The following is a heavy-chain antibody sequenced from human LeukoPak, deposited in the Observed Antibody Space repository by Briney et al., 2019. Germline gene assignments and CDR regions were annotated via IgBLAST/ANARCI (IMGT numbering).Heavy chain of an antibody. CDR1: GYSISSGYY. V-gene: IGHV4-38-2*02. D-gene: IGHD6-13*01. Sequence: SETLSLTCTVSGYSISSGYYWGWIRQPPGKGLEWIGSIYHSGSTYYNPSLKSRVTISVDTSKNQFSLKLSSVTAADTAVYYCARQLAAAGHFDYWGQGTLVTVSS. CDR3: ARQLAAAGHFDY. J-gene: IGHJ4*02. CDR2: IYHSGST.